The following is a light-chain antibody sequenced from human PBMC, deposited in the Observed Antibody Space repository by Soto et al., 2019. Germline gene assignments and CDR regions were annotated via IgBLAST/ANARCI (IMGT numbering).Light chain of an antibody. J-gene: IGKJ2*01. CDR2: DAS. V-gene: IGKV3-11*01. CDR1: QSVSSY. CDR3: QQRSNWPPGYT. Sequence: EIVLTQSPATLSLSPGERATLSCRASQSVSSYLAWYQQKPGQAPRLLIYDASNRATGIPARFSGSGSGTDFTLTIRSLEPEDFAVDYCQQRSNWPPGYTFGQGTKLEIK.